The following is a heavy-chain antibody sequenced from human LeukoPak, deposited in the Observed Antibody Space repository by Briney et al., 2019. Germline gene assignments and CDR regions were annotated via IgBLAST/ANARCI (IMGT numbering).Heavy chain of an antibody. CDR1: GGSISSYY. D-gene: IGHD3-3*01. CDR2: IYYSGST. Sequence: SETLSLTCTVSGGSISSYYWSWIRQPPGKGLEWIGYIYYSGSTNYNPSLKRRVTISVDTSKNQFSLKLSSVTAADTAVYYCARAGVVILFDYWGQGTLVTVSS. J-gene: IGHJ4*02. CDR3: ARAGVVILFDY. V-gene: IGHV4-59*01.